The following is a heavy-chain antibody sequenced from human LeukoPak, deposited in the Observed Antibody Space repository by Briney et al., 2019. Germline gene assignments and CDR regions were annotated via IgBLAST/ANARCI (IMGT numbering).Heavy chain of an antibody. Sequence: ASVKVSCKASGYTFTGYYMHWVRQAPGQGLEWMGWINPNSGGTNYAQKFQGRVTMTRDTSISTAYMELSRLRSDDTAIYYCARDVGEYCSSVSCYASDYWGQGTLVTVSS. CDR3: ARDVGEYCSSVSCYASDY. D-gene: IGHD2-2*01. CDR2: INPNSGGT. V-gene: IGHV1-2*02. J-gene: IGHJ4*02. CDR1: GYTFTGYY.